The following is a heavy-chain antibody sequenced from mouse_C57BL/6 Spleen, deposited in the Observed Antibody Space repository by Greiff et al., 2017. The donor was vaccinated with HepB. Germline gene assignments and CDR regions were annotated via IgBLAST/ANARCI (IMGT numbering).Heavy chain of an antibody. V-gene: IGHV1-80*01. CDR1: GYAFSSYW. J-gene: IGHJ1*03. Sequence: QVQLKQSGAELVKPGASVKISCKASGYAFSSYWMNWVKQRPGKGLEWIGQIYPGDGDTNYNGKFKGKATLTADKSSSTAYLQLSSLTSEDSAVYFCARPPITTVVANRYFDVWGTGTTVTVSS. CDR2: IYPGDGDT. D-gene: IGHD1-1*01. CDR3: ARPPITTVVANRYFDV.